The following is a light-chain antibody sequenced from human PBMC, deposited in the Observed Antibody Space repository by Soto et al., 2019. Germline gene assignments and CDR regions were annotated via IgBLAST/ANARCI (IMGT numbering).Light chain of an antibody. CDR2: GAS. CDR3: QQYGSYSLT. J-gene: IGKJ4*01. Sequence: DIVLTQSPGTLSVSPGERATLSCRASQSVSSSYFGWYQQKVGQAPRLLIQGASSRATGIPDRFSGSGSGTDFTLTISSLEPEDFAVYYCQQYGSYSLTFGGGTKVEIK. CDR1: QSVSSSY. V-gene: IGKV3-20*01.